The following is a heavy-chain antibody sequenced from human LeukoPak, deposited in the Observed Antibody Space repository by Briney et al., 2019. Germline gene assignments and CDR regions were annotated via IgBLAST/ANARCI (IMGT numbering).Heavy chain of an antibody. CDR3: ARVPRSSYDKNGFYLLDY. J-gene: IGHJ4*02. CDR2: LNTLNGGT. Sequence: ASVKVSCKASGYTFTGYYIYWVRQAPGQGLEWMGWLNTLNGGTNFAQNFQGRVSRTRAPSNSTASMELSRLRSDDTAMYFCARVPRSSYDKNGFYLLDYWGQGTLVTVSS. CDR1: GYTFTGYY. V-gene: IGHV1-2*02. D-gene: IGHD3-22*01.